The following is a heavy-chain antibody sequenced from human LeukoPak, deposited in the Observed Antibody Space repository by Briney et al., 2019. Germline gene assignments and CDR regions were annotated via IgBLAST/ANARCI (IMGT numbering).Heavy chain of an antibody. CDR2: IWYDGSNK. J-gene: IGHJ4*02. CDR1: GFTFSSYG. D-gene: IGHD7-27*01. V-gene: IGHV3-33*01. CDR3: ASLTDALIDY. Sequence: GGSLRLSCAASGFTFSSYGMHWVRQAPGKGLEWVAVIWYDGSNKYYADSVKGRFTISRDNSKHTLYLQMNSLRAEDTAVYYCASLTDALIDYWGQGTLVTVSS.